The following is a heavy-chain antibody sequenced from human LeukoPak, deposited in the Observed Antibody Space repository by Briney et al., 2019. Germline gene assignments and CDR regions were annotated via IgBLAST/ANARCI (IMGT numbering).Heavy chain of an antibody. V-gene: IGHV3-30*18. CDR2: ISYDGSNK. Sequence: GRSLRLSCAASGFTFSSYGVHWVHQAPGKGLEWVAVISYDGSNKYYADSVKGRFTISRDNSKNTLYLQMNSLRAEDTAVYYCAKDRNIVVVPAAHTPDYWGQGTLVTVPS. CDR3: AKDRNIVVVPAAHTPDY. D-gene: IGHD2-2*01. CDR1: GFTFSSYG. J-gene: IGHJ4*02.